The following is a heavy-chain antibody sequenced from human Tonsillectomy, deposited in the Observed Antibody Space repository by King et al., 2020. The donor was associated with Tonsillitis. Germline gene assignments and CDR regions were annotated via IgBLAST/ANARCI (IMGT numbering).Heavy chain of an antibody. CDR1: GGSISSGGYY. Sequence: VQLQESGPGLVKPSQTLSLTCTVSGGSISSGGYYWSWIRQHPGKGLEWIGYIYYSGSTYYNPSLKSLVTISVDTSKNQFSLKLSSVTAADTAVYYCARAPEYYDFWGGYYTGGDWYFDLWGRGTLVTVSS. CDR3: ARAPEYYDFWGGYYTGGDWYFDL. V-gene: IGHV4-31*01. CDR2: IYYSGST. J-gene: IGHJ2*01. D-gene: IGHD3-3*01.